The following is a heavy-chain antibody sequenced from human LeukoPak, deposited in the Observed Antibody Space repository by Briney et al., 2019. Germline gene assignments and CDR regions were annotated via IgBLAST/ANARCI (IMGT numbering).Heavy chain of an antibody. Sequence: SETLSPTLPVYCGAFRGYYRSRVRQPPGEGLEWIGEINHSGSTKYNPSLKSRVTLSVDKSKNQFSLKLRSVTAADTAVYYCARSNWGLVAFDIWGQGTMVTVSS. CDR2: INHSGST. J-gene: IGHJ3*02. V-gene: IGHV4-34*01. CDR1: CGAFRGYY. CDR3: ARSNWGLVAFDI. D-gene: IGHD7-27*01.